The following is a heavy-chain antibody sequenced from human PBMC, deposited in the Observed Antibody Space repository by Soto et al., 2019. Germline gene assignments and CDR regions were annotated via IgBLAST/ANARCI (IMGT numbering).Heavy chain of an antibody. CDR2: ISSSSSYT. D-gene: IGHD5-12*01. CDR3: ARGNSGYELVGGFDY. CDR1: GFTFSDYY. Sequence: QVQLVESGGGLVKPGGSLRLSCAASGFTFSDYYMSWIRQAPGKGLEWVSYISSSSSYTNYADSVKGRFTISRDNAQNSLYLQMNILRAEDTAVYYCARGNSGYELVGGFDYWGQGTLVTVSS. V-gene: IGHV3-11*05. J-gene: IGHJ4*02.